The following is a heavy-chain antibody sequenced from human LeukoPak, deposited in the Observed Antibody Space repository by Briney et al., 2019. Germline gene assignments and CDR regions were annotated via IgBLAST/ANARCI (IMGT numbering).Heavy chain of an antibody. D-gene: IGHD4-17*01. CDR1: GFTFSDYY. Sequence: GGSLRLSCAASGFTFSDYYMSWIRQAPGKGLEWVSYISSSGSTIYYADSVKGRFTISRDNAKNSLYLQMNSLRAEDTAVYYCASVDGGYTRPRFNWFDPWGQGTLVTVSS. J-gene: IGHJ5*02. V-gene: IGHV3-11*01. CDR3: ASVDGGYTRPRFNWFDP. CDR2: ISSSGSTI.